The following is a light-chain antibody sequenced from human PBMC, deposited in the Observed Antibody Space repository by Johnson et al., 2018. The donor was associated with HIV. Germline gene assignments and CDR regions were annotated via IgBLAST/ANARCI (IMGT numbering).Light chain of an antibody. V-gene: IGLV1-51*01. J-gene: IGLJ1*01. Sequence: QSVLTQPPSVSAAPGQKVTISCSGSSSNIGNNYVSWYQQLPHTAPKLLISDNDKRPSGIPDRFSGSKSGTSATLAITGLQTGDEADYYCGTWDSSLNAGVFGTGTSVTVL. CDR2: DND. CDR1: SSNIGNNY. CDR3: GTWDSSLNAGV.